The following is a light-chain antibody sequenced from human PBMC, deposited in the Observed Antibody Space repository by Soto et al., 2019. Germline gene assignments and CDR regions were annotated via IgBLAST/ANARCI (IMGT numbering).Light chain of an antibody. Sequence: EIVLTQSPAILSMSPGERATLSCRASQSVSSYFAWYQQKPGQAPRLLIYDASYSATGVPARFSGSGSGTDFTLTISSLEPEDFAVYYCQQRRYWPVTFGQGTKVEIK. V-gene: IGKV3-11*01. CDR1: QSVSSY. J-gene: IGKJ1*01. CDR2: DAS. CDR3: QQRRYWPVT.